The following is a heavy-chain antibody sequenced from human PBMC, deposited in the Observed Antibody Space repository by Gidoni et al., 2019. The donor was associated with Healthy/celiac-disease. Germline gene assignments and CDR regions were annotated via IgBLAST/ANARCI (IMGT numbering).Heavy chain of an antibody. CDR1: GFTFSSYG. D-gene: IGHD6-13*01. CDR3: AKDPLMDSSSWLDYYFDY. J-gene: IGHJ4*02. CDR2: ISYDGSNK. V-gene: IGHV3-30*18. Sequence: QVQLVESGGGVVQPGRSLRLSCAASGFTFSSYGMHWVRQAPGKGLEWVAVISYDGSNKYYADSVKGRFTISRDNSKNTLYLQMNSLRAEDTAVYYCAKDPLMDSSSWLDYYFDYWGQGTLVTVSS.